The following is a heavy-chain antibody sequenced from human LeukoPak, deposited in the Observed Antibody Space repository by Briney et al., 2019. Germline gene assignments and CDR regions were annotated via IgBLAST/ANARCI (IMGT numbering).Heavy chain of an antibody. Sequence: PSETLSLTCTVSGGSISSSSYYWGWIRQPPGKGLEWIGSIYYSGSTYYNPSLKSRVTISVDTSKNQFSLKLSSVTAADTAVYYCARHGSGGDCFDYWGQGTLVTVSS. CDR3: ARHGSGGDCFDY. CDR1: GGSISSSSYY. J-gene: IGHJ4*02. CDR2: IYYSGST. D-gene: IGHD2-21*01. V-gene: IGHV4-39*01.